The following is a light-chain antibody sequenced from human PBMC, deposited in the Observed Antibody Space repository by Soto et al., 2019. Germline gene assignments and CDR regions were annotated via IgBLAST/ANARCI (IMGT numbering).Light chain of an antibody. V-gene: IGKV3-15*01. Sequence: EIVMTQSPATLSVSPGERATLSCRASQSVSSNLAWYQQKPGQAPRLLIYGASTRATGIPGRFSGSGSGTEFTLTISSLQSEDFAVYYCQQYNNWPPFTFGPGTKV. J-gene: IGKJ3*01. CDR3: QQYNNWPPFT. CDR2: GAS. CDR1: QSVSSN.